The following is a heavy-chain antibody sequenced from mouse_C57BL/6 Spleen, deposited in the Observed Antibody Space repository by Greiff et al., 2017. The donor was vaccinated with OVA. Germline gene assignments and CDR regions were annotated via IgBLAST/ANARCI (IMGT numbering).Heavy chain of an antibody. J-gene: IGHJ2*01. CDR3: ARRLGLSFDY. CDR1: GYTFTSYW. V-gene: IGHV1-69*01. Sequence: QVQLQQPGAELVMPGASVKLSCKASGYTFTSYWMNWVKQRPGQGLEWIGEIDPSDSYTTYNQKFKGKSTLTVDKSSSTAYMQLSSLTAEDAAVYYCARRLGLSFDYWGQGTTLTVSS. D-gene: IGHD4-1*01. CDR2: IDPSDSYT.